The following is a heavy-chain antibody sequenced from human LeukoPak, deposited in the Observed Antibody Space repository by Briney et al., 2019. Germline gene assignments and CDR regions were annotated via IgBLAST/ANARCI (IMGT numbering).Heavy chain of an antibody. CDR2: INHSGST. J-gene: IGHJ2*01. CDR3: ARGRVVVVPAAHYWYFDL. Sequence: PSETLSLTCAVYGGSFSGYYWSWIRQPPGKGLEWIGEINHSGSTNYNPSLKSRVTISVDTSKNQSSLKLSSVTAADTAVYYCARGRVVVVPAAHYWYFDLWGRGTLVTVSS. CDR1: GGSFSGYY. V-gene: IGHV4-34*01. D-gene: IGHD2-2*01.